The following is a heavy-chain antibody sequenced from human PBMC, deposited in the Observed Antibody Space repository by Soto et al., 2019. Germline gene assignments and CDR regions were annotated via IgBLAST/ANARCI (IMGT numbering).Heavy chain of an antibody. D-gene: IGHD5-12*01. Sequence: SETLSLTCAVYGGSFSGYYWSWIRQPPGKGLEWIGEINHSGSTNYNPSLKSRVTISVDTSKNQFSLKLSSVTAADTAVYYCASLVSGYVFSVYYYGMDVWGQGTTVPVSS. CDR1: GGSFSGYY. J-gene: IGHJ6*02. CDR2: INHSGST. V-gene: IGHV4-34*01. CDR3: ASLVSGYVFSVYYYGMDV.